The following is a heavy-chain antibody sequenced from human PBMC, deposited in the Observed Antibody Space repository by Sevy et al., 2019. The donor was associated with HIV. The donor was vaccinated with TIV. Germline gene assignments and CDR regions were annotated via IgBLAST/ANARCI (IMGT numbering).Heavy chain of an antibody. J-gene: IGHJ4*02. CDR3: ARGRVTSHYFDY. V-gene: IGHV3-30*04. CDR1: GFTFIDYA. CDR2: ISDDGSKT. Sequence: GGSLRLSRADSGFTFIDYAMHWVRQAPGKGLEWVAVISDDGSKTYYADSVNGRFTISRDNSKNTLYLQMNSLRADDTAVYYCARGRVTSHYFDYWGQGTLVTVSS. D-gene: IGHD2-21*02.